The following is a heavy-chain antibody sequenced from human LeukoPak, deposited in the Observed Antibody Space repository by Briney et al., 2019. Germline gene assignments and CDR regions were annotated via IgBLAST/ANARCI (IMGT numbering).Heavy chain of an antibody. V-gene: IGHV3-23*01. D-gene: IGHD2-2*02. J-gene: IGHJ4*02. CDR3: AKDVRRAEYCSATTCYTSSFDF. CDR2: ISASGGGA. Sequence: PGGSLRLSCAASGFTFSSYAMSWVRQAPGKGLEWVSTISASGGGAYYADSVKGRFTISRDNSKDTLSLQMTSLRAGDTAVYYCAKDVRRAEYCSATTCYTSSFDFWGQGTLVTVSS. CDR1: GFTFSSYA.